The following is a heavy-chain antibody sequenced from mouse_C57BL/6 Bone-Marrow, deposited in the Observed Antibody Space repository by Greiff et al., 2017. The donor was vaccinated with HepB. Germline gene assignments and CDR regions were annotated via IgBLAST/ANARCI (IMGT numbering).Heavy chain of an antibody. Sequence: EVQLQESGPGLVKPSQSLSLTCSVTGYSITSGYYWNWIRQFPGNKLEWMGYISYDGSNNYNPSLKNRISITRDTSKNQFFLKLNSVTTEDTATYYCAPRYDYAWFAYWGQGTLVTVSA. CDR2: ISYDGSN. CDR1: GYSITSGYY. CDR3: APRYDYAWFAY. D-gene: IGHD2-4*01. V-gene: IGHV3-6*01. J-gene: IGHJ3*01.